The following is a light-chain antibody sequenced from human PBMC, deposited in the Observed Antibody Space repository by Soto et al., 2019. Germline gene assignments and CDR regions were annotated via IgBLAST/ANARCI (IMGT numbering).Light chain of an antibody. J-gene: IGLJ1*01. CDR2: SND. V-gene: IGLV1-44*01. Sequence: QAVVTQPPSASGTPGQRVTISCSGSRSNIGSNNVYWYQQLPGTASKLLIYSNDKRPSGVPDRFSGSKSGTSASLAITGLQSEDEADYYCAAWDDSLNGVYVFGPGTKVTVL. CDR3: AAWDDSLNGVYV. CDR1: RSNIGSNN.